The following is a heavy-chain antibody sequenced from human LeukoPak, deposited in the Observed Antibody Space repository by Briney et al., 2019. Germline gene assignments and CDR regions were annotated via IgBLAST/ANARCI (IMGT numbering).Heavy chain of an antibody. CDR2: IYTSGST. Sequence: PSQTLSLTCTVSGGSISSGSYYWSWIRQPAGKGLKWIGRIYTSGSTNYNPSLKSRVTISVDTSKNQFSLKVRSVTAADTAVYYCAREGIPNSWFDPWGQGTLVTVSS. V-gene: IGHV4-61*02. CDR1: GGSISSGSYY. CDR3: AREGIPNSWFDP. J-gene: IGHJ5*02. D-gene: IGHD2-2*02.